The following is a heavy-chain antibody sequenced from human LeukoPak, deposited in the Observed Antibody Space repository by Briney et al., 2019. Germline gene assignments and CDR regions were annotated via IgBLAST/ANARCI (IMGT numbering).Heavy chain of an antibody. J-gene: IGHJ6*03. CDR3: ARGKLEGDYAYQPYYYYYYMDV. D-gene: IGHD4-17*01. CDR2: IYTSGST. Sequence: SETLSLTCTVSGGSISSGSYYWSWIRQPAGKGLEWIGRIYTSGSTNYNPSLKSRVTISVDTSKNQFSLKLSSVTAADTAVYYCARGKLEGDYAYQPYYYYYYMDVWGKGTTVTISS. V-gene: IGHV4-61*02. CDR1: GGSISSGSYY.